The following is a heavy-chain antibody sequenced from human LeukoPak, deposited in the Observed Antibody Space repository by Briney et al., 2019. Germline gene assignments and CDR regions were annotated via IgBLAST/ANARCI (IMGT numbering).Heavy chain of an antibody. CDR3: ARIGAPGHCNDCYSGDY. J-gene: IGHJ4*02. D-gene: IGHD2-21*02. Sequence: PGGSLRLSCATSGFTFSNYDMHWVRQAAGKGLEWVSGIGTVGDTFYLDSVKGRFIISRENGENTLYLQMNSLRAGDTAVYYCARIGAPGHCNDCYSGDYWGQGTLVTVSS. CDR2: IGTVGDT. CDR1: GFTFSNYD. V-gene: IGHV3-13*01.